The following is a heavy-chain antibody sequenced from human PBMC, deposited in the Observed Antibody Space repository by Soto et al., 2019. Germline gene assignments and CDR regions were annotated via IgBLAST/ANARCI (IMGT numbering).Heavy chain of an antibody. D-gene: IGHD3-9*01. Sequence: EVQLVESGGGLVQPGGSLRLSCVASGFTFSSYSMVWVRQAPGKGLEWISYIFVTSTIIYYADSVKGRFTVSRDNTQNSLFLLMNSLRAEDTAIYYCARDKDWAFDYWGQGTLVTVPS. CDR3: ARDKDWAFDY. J-gene: IGHJ4*02. CDR1: GFTFSSYS. V-gene: IGHV3-48*04. CDR2: IFVTSTII.